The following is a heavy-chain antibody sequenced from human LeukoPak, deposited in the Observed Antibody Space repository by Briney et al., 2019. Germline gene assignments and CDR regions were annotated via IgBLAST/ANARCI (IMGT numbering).Heavy chain of an antibody. CDR2: IYYSGGT. V-gene: IGHV4-39*07. D-gene: IGHD3-10*01. CDR1: GGSISSSRYY. CDR3: ARGSRTMVRGALYVD. J-gene: IGHJ4*02. Sequence: PSETLSLTCTVSGGSISSSRYYWGWIRQPPGKGLEGIVRIYYSGGTYDNPALRSRVTISVDTSKNQFSLNLSYVTAADTAVYYCARGSRTMVRGALYVDWGQGTLVTVSS.